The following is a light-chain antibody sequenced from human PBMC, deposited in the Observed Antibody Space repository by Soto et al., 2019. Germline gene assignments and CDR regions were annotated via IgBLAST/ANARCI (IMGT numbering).Light chain of an antibody. CDR1: SSDVGSYNY. Sequence: QSVLTQPASVSGSPGQSITISCTGTSSDVGSYNYVSWYQQHPGKAPKLLISDVSNRPSGVSSRFSGSKSGNTASLTISGLQAEDEADYYCSSYTSSLYVFGTGTKVTVL. CDR2: DVS. V-gene: IGLV2-14*01. J-gene: IGLJ1*01. CDR3: SSYTSSLYV.